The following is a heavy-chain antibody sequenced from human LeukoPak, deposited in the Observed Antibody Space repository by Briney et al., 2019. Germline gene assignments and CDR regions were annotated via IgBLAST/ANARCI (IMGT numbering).Heavy chain of an antibody. V-gene: IGHV3-15*01. CDR3: TSDHYN. D-gene: IGHD4-11*01. Sequence: GGSLRLACAASGLTFSNFLMSWVRQPPGKGLEWIARITSGGTREYAASVEGRFTISRDDSKNTLSLQMNSLKTEDTAVYYCTSDHYNWGQGTVVTVSS. CDR2: ITSGGTR. J-gene: IGHJ3*01. CDR1: GLTFSNFL.